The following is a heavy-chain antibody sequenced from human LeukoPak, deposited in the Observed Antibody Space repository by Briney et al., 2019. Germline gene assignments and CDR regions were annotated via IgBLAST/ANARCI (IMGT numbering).Heavy chain of an antibody. CDR2: ISAGGIYI. CDR3: AKNWGTGRAFYDH. D-gene: IGHD1-1*01. CDR1: GFTFSTYA. Sequence: GVSLRLSCAASGFTFSTYAMTWVRQAPGKGLERISAISAGGIYIYYADSVKGRFTSSRDNSKSTLYLQMSNLRAEDTAVYYCAKNWGTGRAFYDHWGRGIQVTVSS. V-gene: IGHV3-23*01. J-gene: IGHJ4*02.